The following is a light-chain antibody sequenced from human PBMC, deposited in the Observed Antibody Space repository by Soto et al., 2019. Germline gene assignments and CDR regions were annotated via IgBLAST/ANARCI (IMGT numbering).Light chain of an antibody. Sequence: EIVMTQSPATLSVSPGERATLSCRASQSFSINLAWYQQKPGQAPRLLIYGASSRATGIPARFSGSGSGTEFTLTISSLQSEDFAVYYCQQYNNWPHTFGQGTKLEIK. CDR2: GAS. CDR3: QQYNNWPHT. V-gene: IGKV3-15*01. J-gene: IGKJ2*01. CDR1: QSFSIN.